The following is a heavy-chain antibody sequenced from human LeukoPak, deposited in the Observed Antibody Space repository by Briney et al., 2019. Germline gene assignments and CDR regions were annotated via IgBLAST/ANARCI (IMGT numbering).Heavy chain of an antibody. D-gene: IGHD4-17*01. CDR3: ARDALYGDYVVWDFDY. J-gene: IGHJ4*02. CDR2: IRGSGGDT. CDR1: GFTFSSYA. Sequence: GGSLRLSCVASGFTFSSYAMSWVRQAPGKGLEWVSRIRGSGGDTYYADSVKGRFTISRDNSKNTLSLQMNSLRAEDTAVYYCARDALYGDYVVWDFDYWGQGTLVTVSS. V-gene: IGHV3-23*01.